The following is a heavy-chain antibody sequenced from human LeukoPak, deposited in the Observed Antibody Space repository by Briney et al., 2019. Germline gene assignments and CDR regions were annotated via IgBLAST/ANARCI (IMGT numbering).Heavy chain of an antibody. Sequence: SETLSLTCTVSGGSISSYYWSWIRQPPGKGLEWIGYIYYSGSTIYNPSLQSRVTISLDTSKNQFSLKLNSVTAADTALYYCARNGGNSDYDYWGQGTLVTVSS. CDR1: GGSISSYY. CDR2: IYYSGST. V-gene: IGHV4-59*12. CDR3: ARNGGNSDYDY. D-gene: IGHD4-23*01. J-gene: IGHJ4*02.